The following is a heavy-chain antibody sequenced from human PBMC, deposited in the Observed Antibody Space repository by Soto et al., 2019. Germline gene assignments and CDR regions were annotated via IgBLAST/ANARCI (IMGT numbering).Heavy chain of an antibody. Sequence: QLQLQESGSGLVKPSQTLSLTCAVSGVSISSGGYSWSWIRQPPGKGLEWIGYIDHSGSTYYNPSLKNRVTISVDSSKDQFSLKLSSVTAADTAVYYCARGYGYYNFDYWGQGTLVTASS. CDR2: IDHSGST. D-gene: IGHD4-17*01. CDR3: ARGYGYYNFDY. CDR1: GVSISSGGYS. J-gene: IGHJ4*02. V-gene: IGHV4-30-2*01.